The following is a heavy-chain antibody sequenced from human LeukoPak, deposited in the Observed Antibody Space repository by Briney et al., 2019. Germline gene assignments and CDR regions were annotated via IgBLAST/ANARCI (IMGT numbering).Heavy chain of an antibody. D-gene: IGHD6-19*01. Sequence: PGGSLRLSCAASGFTFSSYAMYWVRQAPGKGLEWVSDISGSGTTTNYADSVKGRFTISRDNSKNTLYLQMNSQRAEDTAVYYCAKERVSSGWNPHWFDPWGQGTLVTVSS. CDR1: GFTFSSYA. J-gene: IGHJ5*02. CDR3: AKERVSSGWNPHWFDP. CDR2: ISGSGTTT. V-gene: IGHV3-23*01.